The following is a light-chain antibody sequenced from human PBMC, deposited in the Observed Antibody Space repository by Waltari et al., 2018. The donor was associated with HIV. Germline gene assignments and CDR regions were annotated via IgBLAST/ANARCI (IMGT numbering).Light chain of an antibody. CDR3: SSYTTSSTLGGV. J-gene: IGLJ1*01. CDR2: EVS. CDR1: SSDVGGYNY. Sequence: QSALTQPASVSGSPGQSITISCTGTSSDVGGYNYVSWYQQHPGKAPKLMIYEVSNRPSGVSNRFSGSKSGNTASLTISWLQAEDEADYYCSSYTTSSTLGGVFGTGTKVTVL. V-gene: IGLV2-14*01.